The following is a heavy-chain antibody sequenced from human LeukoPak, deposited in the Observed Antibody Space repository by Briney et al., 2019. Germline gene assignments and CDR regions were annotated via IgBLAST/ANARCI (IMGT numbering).Heavy chain of an antibody. CDR1: GFTFSDYS. J-gene: IGHJ4*02. CDR3: ARDWDC. Sequence: PGGSLRLSCAASGFTFSDYSMSWVRQAPGTGLEWVANIKQDGTEKHCMDSVKGRFTIYRDNAKNSLFLQMNSLRAEDTAVYYCARDWDCWGQGALVTVSS. D-gene: IGHD3/OR15-3a*01. V-gene: IGHV3-7*01. CDR2: IKQDGTEK.